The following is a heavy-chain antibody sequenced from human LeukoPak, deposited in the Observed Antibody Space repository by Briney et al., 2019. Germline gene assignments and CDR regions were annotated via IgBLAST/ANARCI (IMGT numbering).Heavy chain of an antibody. CDR2: IDSDGSST. D-gene: IGHD6-13*01. J-gene: IGHJ4*02. Sequence: GGSLRLSCAASGFTFSRYWMHWVRQAPGKGLVWVSRIDSDGSSTSYADSVKGRFTISRDNAKNTLYLQMNSLRAEDTAVYYCARDVAAAGTYFDYWGQGTLVTVSS. CDR1: GFTFSRYW. CDR3: ARDVAAAGTYFDY. V-gene: IGHV3-74*01.